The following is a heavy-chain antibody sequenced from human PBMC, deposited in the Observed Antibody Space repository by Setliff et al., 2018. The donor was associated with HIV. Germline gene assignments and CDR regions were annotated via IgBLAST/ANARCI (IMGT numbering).Heavy chain of an antibody. V-gene: IGHV4-31*03. CDR3: ARGFDYAQRPPLYYFDY. Sequence: SETLSLTCTVSGGSISSGGYYWSWIRHHPGKGLEWIGYIHYSGNTYYNPSLKSRLTISVDTSKNQFSLNLSSVTAADTAVYYCARGFDYAQRPPLYYFDYWGQGTLVTVSS. CDR1: GGSISSGGYY. CDR2: IHYSGNT. D-gene: IGHD2-2*01. J-gene: IGHJ4*02.